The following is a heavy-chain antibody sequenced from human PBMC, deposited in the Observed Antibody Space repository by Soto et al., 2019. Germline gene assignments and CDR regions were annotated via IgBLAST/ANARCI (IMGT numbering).Heavy chain of an antibody. CDR1: AYSITSHSYD. V-gene: IGHV4-39*01. CDR2: IHYTGTT. J-gene: IGHJ4*02. D-gene: IGHD3-9*01. CDR3: ARVLGEQGNHYFVGFDS. Sequence: SETLSVTCTLLAYSITSHSYDWGWIRQSRGTEMQWIGTIHYTGTTSYNPSLQGRATIAIDGSKNQMFLKLISVTAADTAVYYCARVLGEQGNHYFVGFDSWGQGTEVTVSS.